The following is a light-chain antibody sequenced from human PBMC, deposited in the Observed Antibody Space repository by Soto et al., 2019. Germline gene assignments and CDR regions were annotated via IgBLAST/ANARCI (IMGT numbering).Light chain of an antibody. V-gene: IGKV2-28*01. CDR2: LGS. Sequence: DIVLTQSPLSLPVTPGEPASISCRSSQSLLQSNGNHYLDWYLQKPGQSPQVLIYLGSNRASGVPDRFSGSGSGTDFTLKVSRVEAEDVGVYYCMQALQTPWTFGQGTKV. J-gene: IGKJ1*01. CDR3: MQALQTPWT. CDR1: QSLLQSNGNHY.